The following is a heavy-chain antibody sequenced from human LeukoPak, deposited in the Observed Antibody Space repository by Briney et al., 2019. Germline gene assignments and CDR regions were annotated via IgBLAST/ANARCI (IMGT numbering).Heavy chain of an antibody. J-gene: IGHJ3*02. CDR2: IYYSGSK. V-gene: IGHV4-59*08. CDR3: ATANDIVGAKTGFDI. CDR1: GGSIINYY. Sequence: PSETLSLTCTVSGGSIINYYWSWIRQAPGMGLEWLGYIYYSGSKSYNPSLKSRLTMSVDTSKNQFSLKLSSVTAADTAVYFCATANDIVGAKTGFDIWGQGTMVTVSS. D-gene: IGHD1-26*01.